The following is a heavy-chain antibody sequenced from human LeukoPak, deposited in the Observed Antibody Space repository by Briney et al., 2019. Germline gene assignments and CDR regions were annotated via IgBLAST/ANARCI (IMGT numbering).Heavy chain of an antibody. J-gene: IGHJ3*02. CDR2: IYSGGST. Sequence: GGSLRLSCAASGFTVSSNYMSWVRQAPGKGLEWVSVIYSGGSTYYADSVKGRFTISRDNSKNTLYLQMNSLRAEDTAVYYCARDFKYSSPRDAFDIWGQGTMVTVSS. CDR3: ARDFKYSSPRDAFDI. D-gene: IGHD6-6*01. V-gene: IGHV3-53*01. CDR1: GFTVSSNY.